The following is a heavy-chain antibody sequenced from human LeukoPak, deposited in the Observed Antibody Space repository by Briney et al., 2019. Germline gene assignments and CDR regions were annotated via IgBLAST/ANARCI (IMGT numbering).Heavy chain of an antibody. CDR1: GFTFSSYG. J-gene: IGHJ3*02. CDR3: AKDYPYSSGWYWSAFDI. Sequence: GGSLRLSCAASGFTFSSYGMHWVRQAPGKGLEGVAFIRHDGSKKYYPDSVKGRITNSRDNYKNTLYLPMNSLRAEDTAVYYCAKDYPYSSGWYWSAFDIWGQGTMVTVSS. CDR2: IRHDGSKK. V-gene: IGHV3-30*02. D-gene: IGHD6-19*01.